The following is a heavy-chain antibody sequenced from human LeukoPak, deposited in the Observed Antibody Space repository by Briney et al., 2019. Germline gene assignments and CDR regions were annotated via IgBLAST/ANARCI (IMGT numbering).Heavy chain of an antibody. Sequence: SVKVSCKASGGTFSSYAISWVRQAPGQGLEWMGGIIPIFGTANYAQKFQGRVTITADESTSTAYMELSSLRSEDTAVYYCARGGVILTGYSTSVAFDIWGQGTMVTVSS. V-gene: IGHV1-69*13. D-gene: IGHD3-9*01. CDR3: ARGGVILTGYSTSVAFDI. CDR1: GGTFSSYA. J-gene: IGHJ3*02. CDR2: IIPIFGTA.